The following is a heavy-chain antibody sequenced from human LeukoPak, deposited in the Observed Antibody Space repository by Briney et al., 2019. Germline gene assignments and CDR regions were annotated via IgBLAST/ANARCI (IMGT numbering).Heavy chain of an antibody. Sequence: ASVKVSCKTSGYTFTGYYTHWVRQAPGQGLERMGWINPNSGGTNYAQNFQGTVTMTRDTSTSTAYMELSSLRSDDTAVYYCARRLGTGTTLGYWGQGTLVTVSS. CDR3: ARRLGTGTTLGY. J-gene: IGHJ4*02. D-gene: IGHD1-1*01. CDR2: INPNSGGT. CDR1: GYTFTGYY. V-gene: IGHV1-2*02.